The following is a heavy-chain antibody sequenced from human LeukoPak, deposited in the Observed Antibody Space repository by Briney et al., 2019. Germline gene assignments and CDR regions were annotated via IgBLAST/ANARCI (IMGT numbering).Heavy chain of an antibody. CDR1: GGSISSYY. CDR2: IYTSGGT. D-gene: IGHD2-15*01. CDR3: ARRTNHCSGGSCYSLIYWYFDL. V-gene: IGHV4-4*09. Sequence: PSETLSLTCTVSGGSISSYYWSWIRQPPGKGLEWIGYIYTSGGTNYNPSLKSRVTISVDTSKNQFSLKLSSVTAADTAVYYCARRTNHCSGGSCYSLIYWYFDLWGRGTLVTVSS. J-gene: IGHJ2*01.